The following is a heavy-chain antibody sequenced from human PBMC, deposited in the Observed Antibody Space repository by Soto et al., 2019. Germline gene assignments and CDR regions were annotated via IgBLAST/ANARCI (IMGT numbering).Heavy chain of an antibody. CDR1: GYTFTSYG. V-gene: IGHV1-18*01. CDR3: AKDMDDFWSDPDAFDI. CDR2: ISAYNGSI. Sequence: GASVKVSCKASGYTFTSYGISWVRQAPGQGLEWMGWISAYNGSIGYADSVKGRFTISRDNAKNSLYLQMNSLRAEDTALYYCAKDMDDFWSDPDAFDIWGQGTMVTVSS. J-gene: IGHJ3*02. D-gene: IGHD3-3*01.